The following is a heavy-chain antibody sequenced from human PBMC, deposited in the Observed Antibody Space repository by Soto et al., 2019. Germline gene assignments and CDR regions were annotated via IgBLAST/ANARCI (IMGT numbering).Heavy chain of an antibody. D-gene: IGHD3-22*01. J-gene: IGHJ4*02. CDR3: ARAFGFGPNLILDYYYDSSGYYALDY. CDR2: INPSGGST. V-gene: IGHV1-46*01. Sequence: GASVKVSCKASGYTFTSYYMHWVRQAPGQGLEWMGIINPSGGSTSYAQKCQGRVTMTRDTSTSTVYMELSSLSYEDTAVYYCARAFGFGPNLILDYYYDSSGYYALDYWGQGTLVTVSS. CDR1: GYTFTSYY.